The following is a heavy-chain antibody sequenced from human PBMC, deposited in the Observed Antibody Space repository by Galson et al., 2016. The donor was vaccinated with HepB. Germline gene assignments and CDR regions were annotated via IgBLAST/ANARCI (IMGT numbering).Heavy chain of an antibody. D-gene: IGHD3-3*01. Sequence: PALVKPTQTLTLTCTFSGFSLTTSGLGVAWIRQPPGKALEWLALIYWDDDKHYSPSLKSRLTITKDTSKNQVVLTMTNMDPVDTATYFCAHSDDRYYYYGMDVWGQGTTVTVSS. CDR2: IYWDDDK. J-gene: IGHJ6*02. CDR1: GFSLTTSGLG. V-gene: IGHV2-5*02. CDR3: AHSDDRYYYYGMDV.